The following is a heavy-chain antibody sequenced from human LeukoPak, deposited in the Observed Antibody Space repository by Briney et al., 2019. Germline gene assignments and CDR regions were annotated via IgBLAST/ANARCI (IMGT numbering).Heavy chain of an antibody. J-gene: IGHJ4*02. V-gene: IGHV3-30*18. CDR1: GFTFSSYS. Sequence: PGGSLRLSCAASGFTFSSYSMNWVRQAPGKGLEWVAVISYDGSSKYYADSVKGRFTISRDNSKNTLYLQMNSLRAEDTAVYYCAKDLYHYGSGSYYLDYWGQGTLVTVSS. D-gene: IGHD3-10*01. CDR2: ISYDGSSK. CDR3: AKDLYHYGSGSYYLDY.